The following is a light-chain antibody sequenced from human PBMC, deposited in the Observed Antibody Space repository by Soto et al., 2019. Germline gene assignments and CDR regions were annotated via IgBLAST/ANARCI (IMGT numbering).Light chain of an antibody. CDR3: GTWDSSLSGVV. CDR1: SSNIGINY. J-gene: IGLJ2*01. CDR2: DDV. Sequence: QSVLTQPPSVSAAPGQTASISCSGSSSNIGINYVSWYQQLPGTAPKLLIYDDVKRPSGIPDRFSGSKSGTSATLGITGLQTGDEADYYCGTWDSSLSGVVFGGGTKLTVL. V-gene: IGLV1-51*01.